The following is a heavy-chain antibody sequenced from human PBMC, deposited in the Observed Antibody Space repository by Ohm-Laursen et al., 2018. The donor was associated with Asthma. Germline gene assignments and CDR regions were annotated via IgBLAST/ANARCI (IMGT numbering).Heavy chain of an antibody. V-gene: IGHV3-30-3*01. D-gene: IGHD3-16*01. CDR2: GGSYYDGGLK. Sequence: RSLRLSCTASGFTFRSYAMHWVRQAPGKGLEWVAVGGSYYDGGLKYYADSVNGRFTISRDNSKNTLYLQMNSLRAEDTAVYYCARDDYDYVWGSLAPGFDYWGQGTLVTVSS. CDR1: GFTFRSYA. J-gene: IGHJ4*02. CDR3: ARDDYDYVWGSLAPGFDY.